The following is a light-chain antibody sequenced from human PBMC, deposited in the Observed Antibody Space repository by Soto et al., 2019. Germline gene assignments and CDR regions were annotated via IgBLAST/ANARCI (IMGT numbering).Light chain of an antibody. CDR3: QQYDNLPPFT. Sequence: DIQMTQSPSSLSASVGDRVTITCQASQDISNYLNWYQQKPGKAPKLLIYDASNLETGVQSRFSGSGSGTHFTFTISSLQPEDIATYYCQQYDNLPPFTFGPGTKVVIK. V-gene: IGKV1-33*01. CDR1: QDISNY. J-gene: IGKJ3*01. CDR2: DAS.